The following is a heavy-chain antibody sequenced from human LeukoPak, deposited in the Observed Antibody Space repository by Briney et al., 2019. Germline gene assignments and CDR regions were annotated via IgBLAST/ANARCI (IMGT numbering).Heavy chain of an antibody. Sequence: PGRSLRLSCAASGSTFSSYTMHWGRQAPGKGLEWVALILYDESNKYYGDSVKGRFTISRDNSKNTLYLQMNTLRAEDTAVYYCARVRYSGSYPGVFEYWGQGTLVTVSS. CDR1: GSTFSSYT. CDR3: ARVRYSGSYPGVFEY. J-gene: IGHJ4*02. CDR2: ILYDESNK. V-gene: IGHV3-30-3*01. D-gene: IGHD1-26*01.